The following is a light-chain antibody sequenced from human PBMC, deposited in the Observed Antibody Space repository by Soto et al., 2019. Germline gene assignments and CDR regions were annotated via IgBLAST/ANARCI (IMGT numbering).Light chain of an antibody. CDR3: QQRSNWLT. J-gene: IGKJ4*01. V-gene: IGKV3-11*01. Sequence: IVLTQSPATLSLSPGERATLSCRASQSVSSYLAWYQQKPGQAPRLLIYDASNRATGIPARFSGSGSGTDFTLTISSLETEDFAVYYCQQRSNWLTFGGGTKVEIK. CDR1: QSVSSY. CDR2: DAS.